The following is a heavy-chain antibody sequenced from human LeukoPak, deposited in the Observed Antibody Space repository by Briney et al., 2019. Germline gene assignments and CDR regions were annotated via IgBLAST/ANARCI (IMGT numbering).Heavy chain of an antibody. CDR2: INPNSGGT. V-gene: IGHV1-2*06. J-gene: IGHJ4*02. CDR3: ALVVTLDY. Sequence: GASVKVSCKASGYTFTAYYIHWVRQAPGQGLEWMGRINPNSGGTTYAQKFQGRVTMTRDTSISTAYMELSSLTSDDTAVYYCALVVTLDYWGQGTLVTV. D-gene: IGHD2-2*01. CDR1: GYTFTAYY.